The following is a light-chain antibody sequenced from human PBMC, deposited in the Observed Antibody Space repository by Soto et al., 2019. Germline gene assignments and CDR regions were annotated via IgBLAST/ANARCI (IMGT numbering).Light chain of an antibody. Sequence: QLVLPQSPSASASLGASVKLTCTLSSGHSSYAIAWHQQQPEKGPRYLMKLNSDGSHSKGDGIPDRFSGSSSGAERYLTISSLQSEDEADYYCQTWGTGIWVFGGGTQLTVL. CDR2: LNSDGSH. J-gene: IGLJ3*02. CDR1: SGHSSYA. CDR3: QTWGTGIWV. V-gene: IGLV4-69*01.